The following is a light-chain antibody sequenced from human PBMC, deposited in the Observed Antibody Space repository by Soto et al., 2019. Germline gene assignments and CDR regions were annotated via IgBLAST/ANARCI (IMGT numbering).Light chain of an antibody. CDR3: QQYNNWPPSNI. J-gene: IGKJ5*01. CDR2: GAS. V-gene: IGKV3-20*01. Sequence: EIVLTQSPGTLSLSPGERATLSCRASQSVSSSYLAWYQQKPGQAPRLLIYGASSRATGIPDRFSGSGSGTEFTPTNSSLQSEDFAVYYCQQYNNWPPSNIFGQGTRLEIK. CDR1: QSVSSSY.